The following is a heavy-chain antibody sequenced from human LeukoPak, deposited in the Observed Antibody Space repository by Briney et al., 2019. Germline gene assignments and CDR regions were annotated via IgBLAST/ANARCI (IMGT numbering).Heavy chain of an antibody. CDR3: ARDQIGYGLDY. J-gene: IGHJ4*02. Sequence: SETLSLTCIVSSGSINNHYWSWIRQPPGKGLEWIGYIYDSWNTNYNPSLKSRVTISIDTSKNQFSLNLTSVTAADTAVYYCARDQIGYGLDYWGQGTLVAVSS. V-gene: IGHV4-59*11. CDR2: IYDSWNT. D-gene: IGHD5-18*01. CDR1: SGSINNHY.